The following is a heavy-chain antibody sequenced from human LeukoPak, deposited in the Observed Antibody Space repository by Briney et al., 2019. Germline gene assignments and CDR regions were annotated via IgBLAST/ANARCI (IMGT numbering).Heavy chain of an antibody. CDR3: ARIPDSEAWFDP. V-gene: IGHV4-4*07. CDR1: GGSISSYY. D-gene: IGHD1-26*01. J-gene: IGHJ5*02. Sequence: SETLSLTCTVSGGSISSYYWSWIRQPAGKGLEWIGRIYTSGSTNYNPSLKSRVTMSVDTSKNQFSLKLSSVTAADTAVYFCARIPDSEAWFDPWGQGTLVTVSS. CDR2: IYTSGST.